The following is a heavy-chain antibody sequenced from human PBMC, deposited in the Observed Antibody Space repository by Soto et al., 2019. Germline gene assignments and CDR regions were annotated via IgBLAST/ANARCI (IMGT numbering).Heavy chain of an antibody. J-gene: IGHJ4*02. D-gene: IGHD4-4*01. CDR2: ITWNGGRI. Sequence: EVQLVESGGGLVQPGRSLRLSCAASGFTFDNYAMHWVRQGPGTGLEWVAGITWNGGRIHYADSAKGRFTISRDNTKNSLSLQINSLRAEDTALYFCVRGFYTVDYYFDFWGQGTQVTVSS. CDR3: VRGFYTVDYYFDF. CDR1: GFTFDNYA. V-gene: IGHV3-9*01.